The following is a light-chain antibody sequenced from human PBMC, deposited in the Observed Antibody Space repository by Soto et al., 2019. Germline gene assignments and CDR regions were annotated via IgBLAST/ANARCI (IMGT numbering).Light chain of an antibody. J-gene: IGKJ1*01. V-gene: IGKV3-15*01. CDR2: GAS. Sequence: EIVMTQSPATLSVSPGERATLSCKASQSVSRTLAWYQQKPGQAPRLLIYGASTRATGIPARFSGSGSGTEFTLTISSLQSEDFAIYYCQQCYNWPWT. CDR3: QQCYNWPWT. CDR1: QSVSRT.